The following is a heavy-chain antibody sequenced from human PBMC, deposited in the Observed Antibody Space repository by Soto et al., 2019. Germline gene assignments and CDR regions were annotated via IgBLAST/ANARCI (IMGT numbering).Heavy chain of an antibody. CDR3: ARDRGDGFKYYFDY. D-gene: IGHD3-10*01. J-gene: IGHJ4*02. V-gene: IGHV4-61*01. Sequence: KTSETLSLTCSVSGGSVSSGSYYWSWIRRPPGKRLEWIGYIYDSGRTKYNPSLKSRVSISVDTSKNRFSLKLSSVTAADTAVYYCARDRGDGFKYYFDYWGQGTLVTVSS. CDR2: IYDSGRT. CDR1: GGSVSSGSYY.